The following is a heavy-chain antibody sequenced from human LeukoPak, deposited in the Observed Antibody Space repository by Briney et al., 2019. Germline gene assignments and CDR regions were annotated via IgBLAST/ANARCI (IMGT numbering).Heavy chain of an antibody. CDR1: GGTFSTFG. J-gene: IGHJ3*02. CDR2: IIPMSGTV. CDR3: ARSTARYQLLSSDAFDI. Sequence: ASVKVSCKASGGTFSTFGISWVRQAPGQGLEWMGGIIPMSGTVNNAQKFQGRVTITADKSTGTAYMELRSLRSDDTAVYYCARSTARYQLLSSDAFDIWGQGTMVTVSS. V-gene: IGHV1-69*06. D-gene: IGHD2-2*01.